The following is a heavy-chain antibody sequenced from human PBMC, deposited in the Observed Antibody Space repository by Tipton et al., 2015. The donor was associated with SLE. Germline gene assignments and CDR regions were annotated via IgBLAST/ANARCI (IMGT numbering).Heavy chain of an antibody. Sequence: TLSLTCTVFGGSISSYYWSWIRQPAGKGLEWIGQIHSSGSTNYHPSLKSRVTISVDTSKNQFSLKLSAVSAADTAVYFCARAGEDWWDEHDLWGRGTLVIVSS. V-gene: IGHV4-4*07. D-gene: IGHD2-8*02. CDR2: IHSSGST. CDR3: ARAGEDWWDEHDL. CDR1: GGSISSYY. J-gene: IGHJ2*01.